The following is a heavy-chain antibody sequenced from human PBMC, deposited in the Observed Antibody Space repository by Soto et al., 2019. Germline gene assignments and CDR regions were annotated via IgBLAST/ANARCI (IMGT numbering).Heavy chain of an antibody. CDR1: GYTFNSHE. D-gene: IGHD3-16*01. Sequence: EVLLVESGGGSIQPGGSLRLSCVASGYTFNSHEMNWVRQAPGKGLEWISSISGSGTTNYAESVKGRFTISRDNAHKSRFLEMKDLRVEDTAVYYCARGGIHWGQGTLVTVSS. CDR2: ISGSGTT. CDR3: ARGGIH. J-gene: IGHJ4*02. V-gene: IGHV3-48*03.